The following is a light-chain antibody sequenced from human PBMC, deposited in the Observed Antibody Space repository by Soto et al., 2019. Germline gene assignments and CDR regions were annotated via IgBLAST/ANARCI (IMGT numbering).Light chain of an antibody. CDR1: QSVSKKY. V-gene: IGKV3-20*01. J-gene: IGKJ2*01. Sequence: EVVLTQSPGTLSLSPGERATLSCRASQSVSKKYLAWYQQKPGQAPRLLIFGSSDRATGIPDRFSGSGSGTDFTLTISRLEPEDFAAYYCQQYGSSPPYTFGQGTKLEIK. CDR3: QQYGSSPPYT. CDR2: GSS.